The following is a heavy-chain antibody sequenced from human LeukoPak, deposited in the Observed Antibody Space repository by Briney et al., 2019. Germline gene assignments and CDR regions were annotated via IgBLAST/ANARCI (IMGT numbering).Heavy chain of an antibody. CDR2: ISWNSGSI. Sequence: PGGSLRLSCAASGFTFDDYAMHWVRQAPGKGLEWVSGISWNSGSIGYADSVKGRFTISRDNAKNSLYLQMNSLRAEDTALYYCANGHGLGHSLDAFDIWGQGTMVTVSS. CDR3: ANGHGLGHSLDAFDI. D-gene: IGHD5-18*01. CDR1: GFTFDDYA. V-gene: IGHV3-9*01. J-gene: IGHJ3*02.